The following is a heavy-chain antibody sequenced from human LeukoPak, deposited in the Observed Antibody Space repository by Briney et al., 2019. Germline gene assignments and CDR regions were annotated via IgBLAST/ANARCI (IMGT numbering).Heavy chain of an antibody. CDR1: GGSFSGHY. CDR3: ARAPYYDFWSSYPTKLRANWFDP. J-gene: IGHJ5*02. CDR2: INHSGST. V-gene: IGHV4-34*01. Sequence: SETLSLTCAVYGGSFSGHYWSWIRQPPGKGLEWIGEINHSGSTNYNPSLKSRVTISVDTSKNQFSLKRSSVTAADTAVYYCARAPYYDFWSSYPTKLRANWFDPWGQGTLVTVSS. D-gene: IGHD3-3*01.